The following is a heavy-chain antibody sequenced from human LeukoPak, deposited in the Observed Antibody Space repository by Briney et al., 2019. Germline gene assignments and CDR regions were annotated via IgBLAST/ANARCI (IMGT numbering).Heavy chain of an antibody. D-gene: IGHD6-13*01. CDR1: GGTFSSYA. CDR2: IIPIFGTA. V-gene: IGHV1-69*05. CDR3: ARGLGIADNFDY. Sequence: ASVNVSCKASGGTFSSYAISWVRQAPGQGVEWMGGIIPIFGTANYAQKFQGRVTITTDESTSTAYMELSSLRSEDTAVYYCARGLGIADNFDYWGQGTLVTVSS. J-gene: IGHJ4*02.